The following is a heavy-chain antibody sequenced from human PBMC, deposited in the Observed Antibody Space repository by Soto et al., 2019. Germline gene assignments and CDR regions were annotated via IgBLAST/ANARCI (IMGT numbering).Heavy chain of an antibody. V-gene: IGHV4-59*12. CDR3: ARDRVNSSHLDYYYGMDV. J-gene: IGHJ6*02. CDR2: IYYSGST. CDR1: GGSISSYY. Sequence: PSETLSLTCTVSGGSISSYYWSWIRQPPGKGLEWIGYIYYSGSTNYNPSLKSRVTISVDTSKNQFSLKLSSVTAADTAVYYCARDRVNSSHLDYYYGMDVWGQGTTVTVSS. D-gene: IGHD6-13*01.